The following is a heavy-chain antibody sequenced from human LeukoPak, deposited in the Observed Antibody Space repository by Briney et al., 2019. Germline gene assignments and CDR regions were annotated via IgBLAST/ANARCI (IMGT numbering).Heavy chain of an antibody. CDR1: GGSISSSSYY. V-gene: IGHV4-39*07. D-gene: IGHD6-6*01. CDR2: IYYSGST. J-gene: IGHJ4*02. CDR3: ARGTFSSSSPYYFDY. Sequence: PSETLSLTCTVSGGSISSSSYYWGWIRQPPGKGLEWIGSIYYSGSTNYNPSLKSRVTISVDTSKNQFSLKLSSVTAADTAVYYCARGTFSSSSPYYFDYWGQGTLVTVSS.